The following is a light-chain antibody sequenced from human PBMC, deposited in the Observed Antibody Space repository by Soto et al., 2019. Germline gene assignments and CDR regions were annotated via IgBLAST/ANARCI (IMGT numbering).Light chain of an antibody. CDR3: GSYTMSKSVI. V-gene: IGLV2-14*03. J-gene: IGLJ2*01. CDR2: DVN. Sequence: QSALTQPASVSGSPGQSIAISCTGTSSDVGAYDYVSWYQQHPGKAPKVMVFDVNHRPSGVSNRFSGSKSGNTASLTITGLQAEDEADYYCGSYTMSKSVIFGGGTKLTVL. CDR1: SSDVGAYDY.